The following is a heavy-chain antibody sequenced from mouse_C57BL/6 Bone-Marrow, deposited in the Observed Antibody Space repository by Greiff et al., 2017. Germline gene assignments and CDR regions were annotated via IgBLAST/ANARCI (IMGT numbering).Heavy chain of an antibody. CDR1: GFTFSSYG. CDR2: ISSGGSYT. J-gene: IGHJ1*03. V-gene: IGHV5-6*01. Sequence: EVKLMESGGDLVKPGGSLKLSCAASGFTFSSYGMSWVRQTPDKRLEWVATISSGGSYTYYPDSVKGRFTISSDNAKNTLYLQMSSLKSEDTAMYYCARHGSCYWYFDVWGTGTTVTVSS. CDR3: ARHGSCYWYFDV.